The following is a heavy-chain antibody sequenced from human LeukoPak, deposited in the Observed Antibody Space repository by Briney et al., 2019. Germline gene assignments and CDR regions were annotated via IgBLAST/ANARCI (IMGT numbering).Heavy chain of an antibody. CDR2: IWYDGSNK. D-gene: IGHD4-17*01. CDR1: GYTFISYG. J-gene: IGHJ4*02. CDR3: ARDLVGYGDRGTPDY. V-gene: IGHV3-33*01. Sequence: AGGSLRLSCAASGYTFISYGMHWVRQAPGKGLEWGAVIWYDGSNKYYADSVKGRFTISRDNSKNTLYLQMNSLRAEDTAVYYCARDLVGYGDRGTPDYWGQGTLVTVSS.